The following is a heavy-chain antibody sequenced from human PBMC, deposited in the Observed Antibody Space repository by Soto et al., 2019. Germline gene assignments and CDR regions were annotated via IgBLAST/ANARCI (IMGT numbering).Heavy chain of an antibody. J-gene: IGHJ4*02. V-gene: IGHV1-24*01. D-gene: IGHD3-22*01. Sequence: GASVKVSCKVSGYTLTELSMHWVRQAPGKGLEWMGGFDPEDGETIYAQKFQGRVTMTEDTSTDTAYMGLSSLRSEDTAVYYCATYEYSSGYYGPFDYWGQGTLVTVSS. CDR3: ATYEYSSGYYGPFDY. CDR1: GYTLTELS. CDR2: FDPEDGET.